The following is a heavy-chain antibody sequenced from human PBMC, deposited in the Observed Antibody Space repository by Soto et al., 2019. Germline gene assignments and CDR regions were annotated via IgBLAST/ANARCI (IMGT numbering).Heavy chain of an antibody. CDR1: GFTFTSPA. CDR3: AADSYSSSWEYYYGMDV. J-gene: IGHJ6*02. V-gene: IGHV1-58*01. Sequence: SVKVSCKASGFTFTSPAVQWVRQARGQRLEWIGWIVVGSGNTNYAQKFQERVTITRDMSTSTAYMELSSLRSEDTAVYYCAADSYSSSWEYYYGMDVWGQGTTVTV. CDR2: IVVGSGNT. D-gene: IGHD6-13*01.